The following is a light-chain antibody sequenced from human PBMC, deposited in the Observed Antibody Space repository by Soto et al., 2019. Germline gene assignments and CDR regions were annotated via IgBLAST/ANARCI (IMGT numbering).Light chain of an antibody. Sequence: DIQMTQSPSYLSASVGDRVTITCRASQSISSYLNWYQQKPVKAPKLLIYAASSWQSGVPSRFHGSGSGKDFTSPISSMQPEDFATYYCQQSYSTPTFGQGTKLEIK. CDR3: QQSYSTPT. J-gene: IGKJ2*01. CDR1: QSISSY. CDR2: AAS. V-gene: IGKV1-39*01.